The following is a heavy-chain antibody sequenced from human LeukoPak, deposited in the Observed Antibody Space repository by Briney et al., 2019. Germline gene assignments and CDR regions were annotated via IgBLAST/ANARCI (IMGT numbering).Heavy chain of an antibody. V-gene: IGHV3-23*01. J-gene: IGHJ4*02. D-gene: IGHD5-12*01. CDR1: GFTFSSYA. CDR3: AKDPGGGGSPY. CDR2: ISGSGGST. Sequence: GGSLRLSCAASGFTFSSYAMSWVRQAQGKGLEWVSAISGSGGSTYYADSVKGRFTISRDNSKNTLYLQMHSLSAEDTAVYYCAKDPGGGGSPYWGQGTLVTVSS.